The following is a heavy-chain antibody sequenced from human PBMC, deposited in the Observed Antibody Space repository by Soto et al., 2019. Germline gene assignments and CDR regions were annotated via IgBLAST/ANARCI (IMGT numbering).Heavy chain of an antibody. J-gene: IGHJ6*02. CDR3: AKDFKVSGSHYGTLNYYYGMDV. CDR2: ISYDGYLK. D-gene: IGHD3-10*01. CDR1: GFTFSTYG. V-gene: IGHV3-30*18. Sequence: LRLSCAASGFTFSTYGMQWVRQAPGKGLEWVAVISYDGYLKYYVDAVKGRFTVARDNSKNTLFLEMNSLRVEDTAVYFCAKDFKVSGSHYGTLNYYYGMDVWGQGTTVTVSS.